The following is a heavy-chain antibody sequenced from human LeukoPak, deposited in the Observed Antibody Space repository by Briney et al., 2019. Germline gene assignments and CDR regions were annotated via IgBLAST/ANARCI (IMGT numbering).Heavy chain of an antibody. J-gene: IGHJ4*02. V-gene: IGHV1-46*01. Sequence: EASVKVSCKASGYTFTSYYMHWVRQAPGQGLEWMGIINPSGGSTSYAQKFQGRVTMTRDTSTSTVYMELSSLRSEDTAVYFCAKDKRSSSWFRTFDSWGQGTLVTVSS. CDR3: AKDKRSSSWFRTFDS. CDR1: GYTFTSYY. CDR2: INPSGGST. D-gene: IGHD6-13*01.